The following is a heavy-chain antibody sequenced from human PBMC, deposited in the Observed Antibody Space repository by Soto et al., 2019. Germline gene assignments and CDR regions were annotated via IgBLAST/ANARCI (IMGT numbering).Heavy chain of an antibody. J-gene: IGHJ4*02. D-gene: IGHD2-8*02. CDR2: IYYSGST. CDR1: GGSTSSYY. CDR3: ARDKITGLFDY. V-gene: IGHV4-59*12. Sequence: SETLSLTCSVSGGSTSSYYWSWIRQPPGKGLEWIGYIYYSGSTDYSPSLKSRVTISVATSKNQFSLTLTSVTAADTAVYHCARDKITGLFDYWGQGTLVTVSS.